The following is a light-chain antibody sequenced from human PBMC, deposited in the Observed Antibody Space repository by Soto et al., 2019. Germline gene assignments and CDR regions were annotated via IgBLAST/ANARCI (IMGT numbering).Light chain of an antibody. V-gene: IGKV3-15*01. CDR3: QQYNNWPPLYT. CDR2: GAS. Sequence: EIVMTQSPATLSVSPGERATLSCRASQSVITDLAWYQQRPGQAPRLLIYGASTRATGIPARFSGRGSGTEFTLAISSLHSEDFVVYYCQQYNNWPPLYTFGPGTKLEIK. J-gene: IGKJ2*01. CDR1: QSVITD.